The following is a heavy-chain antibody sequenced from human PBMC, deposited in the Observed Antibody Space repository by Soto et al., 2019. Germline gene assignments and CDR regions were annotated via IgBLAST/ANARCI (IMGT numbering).Heavy chain of an antibody. CDR3: ARVGVIAARPSAGNS. J-gene: IGHJ4*02. V-gene: IGHV3-48*02. CDR1: GFTSSSYS. D-gene: IGHD6-6*01. Sequence: IRLSCAASGFTSSSYSMNWVRQAPGKGLEWVSYISSSSSTIYYADSVKGRFTISRDNAKNSLYLQMNSLRDEDTAVYYCARVGVIAARPSAGNSWGQGTRVTVSS. CDR2: ISSSSSTI.